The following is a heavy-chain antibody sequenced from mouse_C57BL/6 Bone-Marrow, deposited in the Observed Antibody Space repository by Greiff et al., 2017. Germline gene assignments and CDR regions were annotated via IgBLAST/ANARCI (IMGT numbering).Heavy chain of an antibody. CDR2: IDPYSGGT. CDR3: ARGLYGNYFPWFAY. V-gene: IGHV1-72*01. Sequence: VQLQQPGAELVKPGASVKLSCKASGYTFTSYWMHWVKQRPGRGLEWIGRIDPYSGGTKYNEKFKRKATLTVDKSSSKAYMKLSSLTSEDYAVDYCARGLYGNYFPWFAYWGQGTLVTVSA. J-gene: IGHJ3*01. CDR1: GYTFTSYW. D-gene: IGHD2-1*01.